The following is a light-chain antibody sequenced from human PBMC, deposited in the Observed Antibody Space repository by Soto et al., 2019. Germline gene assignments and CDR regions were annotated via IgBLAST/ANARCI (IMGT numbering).Light chain of an antibody. CDR3: SSYTSSGTDV. V-gene: IGLV2-14*01. CDR1: SSDVGGYNY. CDR2: DAS. Sequence: QSALAQPASVSGSPGQSITISCTGTSSDVGGYNYVSWYQQHPGKAPKVMIYDASNRPSGVSNRFSGSKSGNTASLTSSGLQAEDEADYCCSSYTSSGTDVFGTGTKVTVL. J-gene: IGLJ1*01.